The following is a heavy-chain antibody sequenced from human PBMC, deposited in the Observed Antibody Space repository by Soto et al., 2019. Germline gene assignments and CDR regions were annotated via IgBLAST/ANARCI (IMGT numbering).Heavy chain of an antibody. CDR2: IRSKANSYAT. V-gene: IGHV3-73*01. D-gene: IGHD6-19*01. J-gene: IGHJ4*02. CDR3: TTIAVAVLDYFDY. CDR1: GFTFSGSA. Sequence: GGSLRLSCAASGFTFSGSAMHWVRQASGKGLEWVGRIRSKANSYATAYAASVKGRFTISRDDSKNTAYLQMNSLKTEDTAVYYCTTIAVAVLDYFDYWGQGTLVTVSS.